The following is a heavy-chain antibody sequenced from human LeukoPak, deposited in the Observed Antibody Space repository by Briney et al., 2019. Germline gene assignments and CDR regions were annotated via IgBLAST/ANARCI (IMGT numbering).Heavy chain of an antibody. V-gene: IGHV4-39*01. CDR1: GGSISSSSYY. CDR3: ARPATYYDSSGYYGTFDY. J-gene: IGHJ4*02. D-gene: IGHD3-22*01. Sequence: PSETLSLTCTVSGGSISSSSYYWGWIRQPPGKGLEWIGSIYYSGGTYYNPSLKSRVTISVDTSKNQFSLKLSSVTAADTAVYYCARPATYYDSSGYYGTFDYWGQGTLVTVSS. CDR2: IYYSGGT.